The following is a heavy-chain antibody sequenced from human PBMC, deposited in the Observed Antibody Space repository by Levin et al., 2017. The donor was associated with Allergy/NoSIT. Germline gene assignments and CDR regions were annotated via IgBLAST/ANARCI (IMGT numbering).Heavy chain of an antibody. CDR2: INHSGTT. Sequence: ESLKISCAVYGGSFSGYYWSSIRQPPGKGLEWIGEINHSGTTIYNPSLKSRVSISVDTSKNQFSLKLTSVTAADTAVYYCARGTYMDVWGEGTTVTVSS. J-gene: IGHJ6*03. V-gene: IGHV4-34*01. CDR1: GGSFSGYY. CDR3: ARGTYMDV.